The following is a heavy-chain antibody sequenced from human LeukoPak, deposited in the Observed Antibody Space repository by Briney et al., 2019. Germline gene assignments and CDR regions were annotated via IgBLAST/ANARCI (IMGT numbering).Heavy chain of an antibody. Sequence: PGGSLRLSCAASGFTFSSYSMNWVRQAPGKGLEWVSSISSSSSYIYYADSVKGRFTISRDNAKNSLYLQMNSLRAEDTAVYYCARGGYSSSSRFDYWGQGTLVTVSS. V-gene: IGHV3-21*01. CDR3: ARGGYSSSSRFDY. J-gene: IGHJ4*02. CDR1: GFTFSSYS. D-gene: IGHD6-6*01. CDR2: ISSSSSYI.